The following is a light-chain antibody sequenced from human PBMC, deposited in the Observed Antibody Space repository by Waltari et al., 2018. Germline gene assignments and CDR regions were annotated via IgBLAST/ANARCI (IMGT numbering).Light chain of an antibody. Sequence: QSALTQPASVSGSPGQAITISCTATSSDVGSYDLVSWYQQHPGRPPKLMIYEGSKRPSGVSNRFSGSKSCNTAYLTISGLQAEDEADYYCCSYAGSNWVFGGGTKLTVL. CDR3: CSYAGSNWV. V-gene: IGLV2-23*01. J-gene: IGLJ3*02. CDR2: EGS. CDR1: SSDVGSYDL.